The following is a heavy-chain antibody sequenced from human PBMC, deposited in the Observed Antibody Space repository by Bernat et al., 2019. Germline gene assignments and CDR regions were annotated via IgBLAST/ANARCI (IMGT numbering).Heavy chain of an antibody. CDR3: ATAPGYCSGGSCYWYGMDV. CDR2: INSDGSST. V-gene: IGHV3-74*02. D-gene: IGHD2-15*01. Sequence: EVQLLESGGGLVQPGGSLRLSCAASGFTFSSYWMHWVRQAPGKGLVWVSRINSDGSSTSYADSVKGRFTISRDNAKNTLYLQMNSLRAEDTAVYYCATAPGYCSGGSCYWYGMDVWGQGTTVTVSS. CDR1: GFTFSSYW. J-gene: IGHJ6*02.